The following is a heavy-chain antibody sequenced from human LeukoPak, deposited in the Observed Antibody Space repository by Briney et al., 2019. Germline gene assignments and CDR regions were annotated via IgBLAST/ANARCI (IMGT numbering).Heavy chain of an antibody. D-gene: IGHD7-27*01. CDR3: ARWGRRYGMDV. V-gene: IGHV4-31*03. CDR1: GGSIRSGGYY. CDR2: IYYSGST. J-gene: IGHJ6*04. Sequence: TLSLTCTFSGGSIRSGGYYWSGIRQHPGKGGEWIGYIYYSGSTYYNPSLKSRVTISVDTSKNQFSLKLSSVTAADTAAYNCARWGRRYGMDVWGEGTTVTVSS.